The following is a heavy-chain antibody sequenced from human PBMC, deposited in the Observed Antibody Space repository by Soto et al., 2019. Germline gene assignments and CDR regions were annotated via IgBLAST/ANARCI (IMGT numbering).Heavy chain of an antibody. V-gene: IGHV1-69*02. D-gene: IGHD3-22*01. CDR3: ASGRTGAAYYYDSSGPFDY. CDR2: IIPILGIA. J-gene: IGHJ4*02. Sequence: ASVKVSCKASGGTFSSYTISWVRQAPGQGLEWMGRIIPILGIANYAQKFQGRVTITADKSTSTAYMELSSLRSEDTAVYYCASGRTGAAYYYDSSGPFDYWGQGTLVTVSS. CDR1: GGTFSSYT.